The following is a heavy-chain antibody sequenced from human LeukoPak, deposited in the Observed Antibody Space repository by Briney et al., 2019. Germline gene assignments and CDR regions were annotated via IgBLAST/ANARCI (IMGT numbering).Heavy chain of an antibody. CDR2: IYHSGNT. Sequence: SETLSLTCAVSGGSISSSNWWSWVRQPPGKGLEWIGEIYHSGNTNYNPSLKSRVTILEDKSKNQFSLKLSSVTAADTAVYYCARAVARGSFDYWGQGTLVTVSS. J-gene: IGHJ4*02. D-gene: IGHD6-19*01. CDR1: GGSISSSNW. V-gene: IGHV4-4*02. CDR3: ARAVARGSFDY.